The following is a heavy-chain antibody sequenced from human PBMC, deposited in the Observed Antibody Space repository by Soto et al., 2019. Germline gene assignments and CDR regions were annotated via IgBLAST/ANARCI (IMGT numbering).Heavy chain of an antibody. V-gene: IGHV4-39*01. CDR3: ARQGWFLTGYCSGGSCLRPPLDY. CDR2: IYYSGST. Sequence: SETLSLTCTVSGGSISSSSYYWGWIRQPPGKGLEWIGSIYYSGSTYYNPSLKSRVTISVDTSKNQFSLKLSSVTAADTAVYYCARQGWFLTGYCSGGSCLRPPLDYWGQGTLVTV. J-gene: IGHJ4*02. CDR1: GGSISSSSYY. D-gene: IGHD2-15*01.